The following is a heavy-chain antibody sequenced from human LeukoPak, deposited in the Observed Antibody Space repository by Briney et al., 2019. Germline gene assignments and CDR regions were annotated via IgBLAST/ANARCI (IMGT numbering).Heavy chain of an antibody. CDR1: GGTFSSYA. J-gene: IGHJ5*02. Sequence: SVKVSCKASGGTFSSYAISWVRQAPGQGLEWMGRIIPIFGTANYAQKFQGRVTITTDESTSTAYMELSSLRSEDTAVYYCARGLKVITMVREWYWFDPWGQGTLVTVSS. V-gene: IGHV1-69*05. CDR3: ARGLKVITMVREWYWFDP. D-gene: IGHD3-10*01. CDR2: IIPIFGTA.